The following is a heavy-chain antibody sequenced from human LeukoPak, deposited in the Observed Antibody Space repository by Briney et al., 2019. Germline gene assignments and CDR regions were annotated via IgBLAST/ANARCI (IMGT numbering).Heavy chain of an antibody. CDR1: GGSISSSSYY. Sequence: PSETLSLTCTVSGGSISSSSYYWGWIRQPPGKGLEWIGSIYYSGSTYYNPSLKSRVTISVDTSKNQFSLKLSSVTAADTAVYYCARAPIRYCSSTSCYSDYWGQGTLVTVSS. J-gene: IGHJ4*02. D-gene: IGHD2-2*02. CDR2: IYYSGST. V-gene: IGHV4-39*01. CDR3: ARAPIRYCSSTSCYSDY.